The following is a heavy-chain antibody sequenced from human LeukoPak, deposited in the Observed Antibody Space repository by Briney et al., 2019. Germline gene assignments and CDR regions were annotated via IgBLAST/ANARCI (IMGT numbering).Heavy chain of an antibody. CDR2: IYYTGST. Sequence: SETLPLTCTVSGGSISSYYWSWIRQPPGKGLEWIGSIYYTGSTFYNPSLKSRVTISVDTSKNQFSLKLNSVTAADTAVHYCARTFTSSWPYYYYYYYMDVWGKGTTVTISS. V-gene: IGHV4-59*04. J-gene: IGHJ6*03. D-gene: IGHD6-13*01. CDR1: GGSISSYY. CDR3: ARTFTSSWPYYYYYYYMDV.